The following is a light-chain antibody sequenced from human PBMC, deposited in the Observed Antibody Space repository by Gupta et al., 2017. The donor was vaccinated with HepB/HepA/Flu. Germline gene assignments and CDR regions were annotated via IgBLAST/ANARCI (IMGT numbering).Light chain of an antibody. Sequence: DIQMTQSPSSLSASVGDRVTITCRASQRISSYLNWYQQKPGKAPKLLIYAASSLQSGVPSTFSGSGSGTDFTLTIISLQPEDFATYYCQQRYSTPRTFGQGTKVEIK. V-gene: IGKV1-39*01. CDR3: QQRYSTPRT. CDR1: QRISSY. CDR2: AAS. J-gene: IGKJ1*01.